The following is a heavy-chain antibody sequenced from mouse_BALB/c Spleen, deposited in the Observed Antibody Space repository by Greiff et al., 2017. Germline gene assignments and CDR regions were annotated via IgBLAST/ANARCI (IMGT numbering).Heavy chain of an antibody. CDR3: TRWGGNLYAMDY. CDR2: IDPETGGT. V-gene: IGHV1-15*01. D-gene: IGHD2-1*01. J-gene: IGHJ4*01. Sequence: QVQLKQSGAELVRPGASVTLSCKASGYTFTDYEMHWVKQTPVHGLEWIGAIDPETGGTAYNQKFKGKATLTADKSSSTAYMELRSLTSEDSAVYYCTRWGGNLYAMDYWGQGTSVTVSS. CDR1: GYTFTDYE.